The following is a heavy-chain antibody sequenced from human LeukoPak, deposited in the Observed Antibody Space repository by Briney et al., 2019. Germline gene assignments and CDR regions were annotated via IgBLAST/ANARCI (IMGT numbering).Heavy chain of an antibody. J-gene: IGHJ3*02. V-gene: IGHV1-2*02. D-gene: IGHD3-22*01. Sequence: ASVKVSCKASGYTFTGYYMHWVRQAPGQGLEWMGWINPDSGGTNYAQKFQHRVTMTRDSSLSTAYMELSRLRSDDTAVYYCARAGLWDFYDSSGYHNGAFDIWGQGTMVTVSS. CDR2: INPDSGGT. CDR3: ARAGLWDFYDSSGYHNGAFDI. CDR1: GYTFTGYY.